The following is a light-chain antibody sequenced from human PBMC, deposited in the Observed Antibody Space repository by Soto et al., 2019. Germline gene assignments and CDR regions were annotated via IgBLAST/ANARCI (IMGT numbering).Light chain of an antibody. CDR3: SSYTSSSTPLYV. CDR2: EVS. J-gene: IGLJ1*01. Sequence: QSALTQPASVSGSPGQSITVSCTGTSSDVGGYNYVSWYQQHPGKAPKLMIYEVSNRPSGVSNRFSGSKSGNTASLTISGLQAEDEADYYCSSYTSSSTPLYVFGTETKVTVL. CDR1: SSDVGGYNY. V-gene: IGLV2-14*01.